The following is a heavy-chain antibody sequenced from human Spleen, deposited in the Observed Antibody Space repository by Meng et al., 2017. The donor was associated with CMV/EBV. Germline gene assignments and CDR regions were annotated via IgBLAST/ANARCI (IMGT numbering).Heavy chain of an antibody. V-gene: IGHV4-30-4*08. CDR1: GGSISDGDYY. Sequence: SETLSLTCTVSGGSISDGDYYWSWIRQPPGKGLEWVGHIYYSGNTYYNPSLKSRRTILVDTSRNQFSLRLTSVTAADTAVYYCARVPYRIGPYYFDYWGRGTLVTVSS. CDR3: ARVPYRIGPYYFDY. J-gene: IGHJ4*02. D-gene: IGHD5-18*01. CDR2: IYYSGNT.